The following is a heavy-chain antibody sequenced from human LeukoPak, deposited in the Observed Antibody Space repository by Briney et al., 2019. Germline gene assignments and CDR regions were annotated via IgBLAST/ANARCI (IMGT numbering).Heavy chain of an antibody. CDR1: GYTFTGYY. V-gene: IGHV1-2*02. J-gene: IGHJ5*02. CDR2: INPNSGCT. CDR3: ARPQDIVVVPAAIGGHGFDP. D-gene: IGHD2-2*01. Sequence: ASVKVSCKASGYTFTGYYMHWVRQAPGQGLEWMGWINPNSGCTNYAQKFQGRVTMTRATSITTAYLELRRLRSDDTAAYYSARPQDIVVVPAAIGGHGFDPWGQGTLVTVSS.